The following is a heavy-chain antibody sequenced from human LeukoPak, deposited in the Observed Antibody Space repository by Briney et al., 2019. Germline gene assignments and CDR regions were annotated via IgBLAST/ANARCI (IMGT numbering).Heavy chain of an antibody. CDR1: GYTFTSYG. V-gene: IGHV1-18*01. CDR3: ARGDLMTTVTKFDY. CDR2: ISAYNGNT. Sequence: ASVKVSCKAPGYTFTSYGISWVRQAPGQGLEWMGWISAYNGNTNYAQKLQGRVTMTTDTSTSTAYMELRSLRSDDTAVYYCARGDLMTTVTKFDYWGQGTLVTVSS. J-gene: IGHJ4*02. D-gene: IGHD4-17*01.